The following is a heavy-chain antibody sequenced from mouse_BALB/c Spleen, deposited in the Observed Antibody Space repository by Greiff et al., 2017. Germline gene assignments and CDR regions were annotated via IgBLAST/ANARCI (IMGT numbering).Heavy chain of an antibody. J-gene: IGHJ3*01. D-gene: IGHD2-2*01. CDR3: ARSSSTMFTSFAY. CDR2: ISSGSSTI. Sequence: EVQLVESGGGLVQPGGSRQLSCAASGFTFSSFGMHWVRQAPEKGLEWVAYISSGSSTIYYADTVKGRFTSTRDNPKYTLFLQMTILRSEDTAMYYCARSSSTMFTSFAYWGQGTLVTVSA. CDR1: GFTFSSFG. V-gene: IGHV5-17*02.